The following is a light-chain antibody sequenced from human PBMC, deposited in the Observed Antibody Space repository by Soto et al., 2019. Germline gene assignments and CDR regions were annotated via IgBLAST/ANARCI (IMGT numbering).Light chain of an antibody. CDR3: QQRSYLPRLT. CDR1: QSVSSY. CDR2: DAY. Sequence: EIVLTQSPATLALSPGERATLSCRASQSVSSYFAWYQQKPGQAPRLLIYDAYNRATGLPDRFRGSGSGTDFTLTIRSLGPEDFAVYYCQQRSYLPRLTLGGGAKVEIK. J-gene: IGKJ4*01. V-gene: IGKV3-11*01.